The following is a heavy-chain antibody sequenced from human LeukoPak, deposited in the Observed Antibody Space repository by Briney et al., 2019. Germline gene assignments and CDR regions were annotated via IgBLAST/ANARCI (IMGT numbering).Heavy chain of an antibody. V-gene: IGHV3-48*03. D-gene: IGHD3/OR15-3a*01. J-gene: IGHJ4*02. Sequence: GGSLLLSCAASGFTFSSYEMKGVRRAPGKGREGVSYISSSGITMYDADSVKGRFTISRDNAKNSLYLQMNSLRAEDTAVYYCARGGLVFHYWGQGTLVTVSS. CDR2: ISSSGITM. CDR1: GFTFSSYE. CDR3: ARGGLVFHY.